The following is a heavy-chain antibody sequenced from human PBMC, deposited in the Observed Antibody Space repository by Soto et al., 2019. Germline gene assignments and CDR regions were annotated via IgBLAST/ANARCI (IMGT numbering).Heavy chain of an antibody. V-gene: IGHV1-69*01. J-gene: IGHJ6*02. Sequence: QVQLVQSGAEVKKPGSSVKVSCKASGGTFSSYAISWVRQAPGQGLEWMGGIIPIFGTANYAQKFQGRVTITADESTSTAYMELSSLRSEDTAVYYCARRGYQLPLTGYYYYGMDVWGQGTTVTVSS. D-gene: IGHD2-2*01. CDR2: IIPIFGTA. CDR3: ARRGYQLPLTGYYYYGMDV. CDR1: GGTFSSYA.